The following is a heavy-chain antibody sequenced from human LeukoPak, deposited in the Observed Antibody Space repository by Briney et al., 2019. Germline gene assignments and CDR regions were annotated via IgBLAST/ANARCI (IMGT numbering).Heavy chain of an antibody. D-gene: IGHD3-10*01. J-gene: IGHJ5*02. V-gene: IGHV3-66*01. CDR3: AKDFYDGSGSYVNWFDP. CDR1: GFTVSSNY. CDR2: IYSGGST. Sequence: GGSLRLSCAASGFTVSSNYMSWVRQAPGKGLEWVSVIYSGGSTYYADSVKGRFAISRDSSKNTLYLQMNSLRAADTAVYYCAKDFYDGSGSYVNWFDPWGQGTLVTVSS.